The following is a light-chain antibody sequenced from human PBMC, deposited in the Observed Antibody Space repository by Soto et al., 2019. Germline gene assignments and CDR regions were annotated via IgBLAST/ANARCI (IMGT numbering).Light chain of an antibody. CDR1: SSDVGGYNY. J-gene: IGLJ2*01. Sequence: QSALTQPASVSGSPGQSITISCTGTSSDVGGYNYVSWYQQHPGKAPKLIIYDVSNRPSGVSNRFSGYKSGNTASLTISGLQAEDEADYYCSSYTSSSTLVVFGGGTKLTVL. CDR2: DVS. CDR3: SSYTSSSTLVV. V-gene: IGLV2-14*01.